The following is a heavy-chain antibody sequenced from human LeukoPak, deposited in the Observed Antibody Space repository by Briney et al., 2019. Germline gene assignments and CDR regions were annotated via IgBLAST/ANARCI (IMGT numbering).Heavy chain of an antibody. Sequence: GGSLRLSCAASGFTVRSNYMSWVRQAPGKGLEWVSVIYSGGSTYYADSVKGRFTISRDNSKNTLYLQMNSLRAEDTAVYYCARDNWYYYYGMDVWGQGTTVTVSS. J-gene: IGHJ6*02. D-gene: IGHD5-24*01. CDR1: GFTVRSNY. CDR3: ARDNWYYYYGMDV. CDR2: IYSGGST. V-gene: IGHV3-53*01.